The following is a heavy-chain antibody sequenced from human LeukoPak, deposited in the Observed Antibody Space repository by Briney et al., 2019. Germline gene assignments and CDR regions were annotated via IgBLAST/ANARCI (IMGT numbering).Heavy chain of an antibody. D-gene: IGHD1-26*01. V-gene: IGHV4-59*08. Sequence: SETLSLTCPGSGCSIIHYYWSSMRQPPGKGLEWIGYIYYSGSTNYNPSLKSRVTISVDTSKNQFSLKLTSVTAADTAVYYCARPSGRYYGFVVFDMWGQGTMVTVSS. CDR3: ARPSGRYYGFVVFDM. CDR1: GCSIIHYY. CDR2: IYYSGST. J-gene: IGHJ3*02.